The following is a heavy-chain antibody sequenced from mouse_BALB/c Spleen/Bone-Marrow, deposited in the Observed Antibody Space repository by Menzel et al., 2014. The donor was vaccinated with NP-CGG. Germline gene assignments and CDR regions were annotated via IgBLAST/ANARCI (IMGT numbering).Heavy chain of an antibody. CDR1: GYTFTDYA. Sequence: VKLMESGAELVRPGVSVKISCKGSGYTFTDYAMHWVKQSHAKGLEWIGVISTYYGDASYNQKFKGKATMTVDKSSSTAYMELARLTSEDSAIYYCARDAMDYWGQGTSVTVSS. J-gene: IGHJ4*01. CDR3: ARDAMDY. CDR2: ISTYYGDA. V-gene: IGHV1S137*01.